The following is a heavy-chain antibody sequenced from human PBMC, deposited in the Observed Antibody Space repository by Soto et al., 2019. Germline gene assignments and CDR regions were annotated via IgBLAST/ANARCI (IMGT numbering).Heavy chain of an antibody. V-gene: IGHV1-18*01. J-gene: IGHJ4*02. CDR1: GYTFTHFY. CDR3: SRDEGGYDILTGYYKAHHFDY. CDR2: IRNYNFNT. Sequence: ASVKVSCKASGYTFTHFYITWVRQAPGPVLERMVTIRNYNFNTNYAQKFRGRVTLTTEKTTKTAYRDLRSLTSDDTAVYYCSRDEGGYDILTGYYKAHHFDYWGQGVPVIVSS. D-gene: IGHD3-9*01.